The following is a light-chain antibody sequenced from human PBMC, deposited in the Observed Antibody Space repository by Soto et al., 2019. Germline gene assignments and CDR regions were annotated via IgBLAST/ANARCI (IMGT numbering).Light chain of an antibody. V-gene: IGKV1-5*03. CDR3: QQYATHWT. CDR2: KAS. J-gene: IGKJ1*01. Sequence: DIQMTQSPSTLSASVGDRVTITCRASQSISPWLAWYQQIPGEAPKLLIYKASSLESWVPSRFSGSGSGTEFTLTISSLQPDDVATYYCQQYATHWTFGQGTKV. CDR1: QSISPW.